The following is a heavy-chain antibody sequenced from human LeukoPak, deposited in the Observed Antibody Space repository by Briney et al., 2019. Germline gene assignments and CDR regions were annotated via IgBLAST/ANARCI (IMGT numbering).Heavy chain of an antibody. CDR2: IYYSGST. V-gene: IGHV4-59*01. CDR1: GGSISSYY. D-gene: IGHD2-8*01. Sequence: PSETLSLTCTVSGGSISSYYWSWIRQPPGKGLEWIGYIYYSGSTNYNPSLKSRVTISVDTSENQFSLKLSSVTAADTAVYYCARDKNGEFDYWGQGTLVTVSS. CDR3: ARDKNGEFDY. J-gene: IGHJ4*02.